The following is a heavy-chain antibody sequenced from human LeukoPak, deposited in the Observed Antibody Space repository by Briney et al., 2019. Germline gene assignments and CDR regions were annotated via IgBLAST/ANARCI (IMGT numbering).Heavy chain of an antibody. CDR2: ISSSGSTI. D-gene: IGHD2-2*02. CDR1: GFTFSSYS. V-gene: IGHV3-48*04. J-gene: IGHJ4*02. CDR3: AREDCSSTSCYIDY. Sequence: GGSLRLSCAASGFTFSSYSMNWVRQAPGKGLEWVSYISSSGSTIYYADSVKGRFPISRDNAKNSLYLQMNSLRAEDTAVYYCAREDCSSTSCYIDYWGQGTLVTVSS.